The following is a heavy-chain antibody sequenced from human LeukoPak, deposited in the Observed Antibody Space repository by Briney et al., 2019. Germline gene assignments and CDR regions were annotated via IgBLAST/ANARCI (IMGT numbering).Heavy chain of an antibody. CDR2: ISSSSSYT. Sequence: PGGSLRLSCAASGFTFSDYYISWIRQAPGKGLEWVSYISSSSSYTNYADSVKGRFTISRDNAKNSLYLQMNSLRAEDTAVYYCARDRWYGDYSGKYYFDYWGQGTLVTVSS. V-gene: IGHV3-11*06. CDR1: GFTFSDYY. CDR3: ARDRWYGDYSGKYYFDY. J-gene: IGHJ4*02. D-gene: IGHD4-17*01.